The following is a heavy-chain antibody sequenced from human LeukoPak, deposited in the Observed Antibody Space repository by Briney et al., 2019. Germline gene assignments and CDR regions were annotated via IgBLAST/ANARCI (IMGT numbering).Heavy chain of an antibody. Sequence: GGSLRLSXAASGFTFSSYSMNWVRQAPGKGLEWVSSISSSSSYIYYADSVKGRFTISRDNAKNSLYLQMNSLRAEDTAVYYCARGEGLYPEYFQHWGQGTLVTVSS. CDR2: ISSSSSYI. CDR3: ARGEGLYPEYFQH. J-gene: IGHJ1*01. CDR1: GFTFSSYS. V-gene: IGHV3-21*01. D-gene: IGHD3-16*02.